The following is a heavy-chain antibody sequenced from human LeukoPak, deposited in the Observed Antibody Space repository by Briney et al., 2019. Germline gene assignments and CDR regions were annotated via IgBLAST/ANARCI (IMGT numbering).Heavy chain of an antibody. CDR2: ISYDGSNK. V-gene: IGHV3-30*18. CDR3: AKDTGVSGYQDY. D-gene: IGHD5-12*01. J-gene: IGHJ4*02. Sequence: GGSLRLSCAASGFTFSSYGMHWVRQAPGKGLEWVAVISYDGSNKYYADSVKGRFTISRDNSKNTLYLQMNSLRAEDTAVYYCAKDTGVSGYQDYWGQGTLVTVSS. CDR1: GFTFSSYG.